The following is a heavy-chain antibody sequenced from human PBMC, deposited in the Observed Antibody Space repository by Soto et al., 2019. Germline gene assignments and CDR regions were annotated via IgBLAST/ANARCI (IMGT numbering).Heavy chain of an antibody. CDR3: AKADGQQWLIPHLDN. V-gene: IGHV3-23*01. Sequence: ESGGGVVQPGGSLRLSCVASGFNFKKFAMAWVRQAEGEGLEWVSGISSCGGSASYADSVKGRFSIARDDSKNTVSLQLNSLRVEDTAQYYCAKADGQQWLIPHLDNWGQGTLVTVS. CDR2: ISSCGGSA. J-gene: IGHJ4*02. D-gene: IGHD6-19*01. CDR1: GFNFKKFA.